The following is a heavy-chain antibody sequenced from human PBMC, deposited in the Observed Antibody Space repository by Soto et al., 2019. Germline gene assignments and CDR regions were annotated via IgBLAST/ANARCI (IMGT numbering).Heavy chain of an antibody. D-gene: IGHD6-6*01. CDR3: AREYIAARNFDY. CDR1: GFTFSSYE. CDR2: ISSSGSTI. V-gene: IGHV3-48*03. Sequence: PGGSLRLSCAASGFTFSSYEMNWVRQAPGKGLEWGSYISSSGSTIYYADSVKGRFTISRDNAKNSLYLQMNSLRAEDTAVYYCAREYIAARNFDYWGQGTLVTVSS. J-gene: IGHJ4*02.